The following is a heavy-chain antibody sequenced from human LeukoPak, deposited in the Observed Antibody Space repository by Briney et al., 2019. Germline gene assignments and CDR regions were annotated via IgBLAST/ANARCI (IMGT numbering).Heavy chain of an antibody. Sequence: GSLRLFCPCSWFSLSGPWMDRARPTSGKGLVWVSRISPTGSTTSYADSVKGRFTVSRDNAKNTLYLQVNNLRAEDTAVYYCARGPNSNWSGLDFWGQGTLLTVSS. CDR3: ARGPNSNWSGLDF. CDR2: ISPTGSTT. D-gene: IGHD6-6*01. V-gene: IGHV3-74*01. J-gene: IGHJ4*02. CDR1: WFSLSGPW.